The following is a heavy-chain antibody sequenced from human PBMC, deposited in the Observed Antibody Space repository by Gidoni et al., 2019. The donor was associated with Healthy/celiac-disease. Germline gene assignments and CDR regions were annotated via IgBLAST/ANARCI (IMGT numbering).Heavy chain of an antibody. Sequence: QVQLVQSGAEVKKPGSSVKVSCKASGGRFSSYAISWVRQAPGQGLEWMGGIIPIFGTANYAQKFQGRVTITADKSTSTAYMELSSLRSEDTAVYYCARVPGYCSGGSCYSFDYYGMDVWGQGTTVTVSS. V-gene: IGHV1-69*06. CDR2: IIPIFGTA. D-gene: IGHD2-15*01. J-gene: IGHJ6*02. CDR1: GGRFSSYA. CDR3: ARVPGYCSGGSCYSFDYYGMDV.